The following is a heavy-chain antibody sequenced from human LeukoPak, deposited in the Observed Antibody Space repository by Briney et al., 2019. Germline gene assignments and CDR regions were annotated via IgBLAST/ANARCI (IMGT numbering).Heavy chain of an antibody. J-gene: IGHJ4*02. Sequence: MTSETLSLTCTVSGGSISSGGYYWSWIRQHPGKGLEWIGYIYYSGSTYYNPSLKSRVTISVDTSKNQFSLKLSSVTAADTAVYYCAREAPLYDSSGYSSFDYWGQGTLVTASS. D-gene: IGHD3-22*01. CDR2: IYYSGST. V-gene: IGHV4-31*03. CDR1: GGSISSGGYY. CDR3: AREAPLYDSSGYSSFDY.